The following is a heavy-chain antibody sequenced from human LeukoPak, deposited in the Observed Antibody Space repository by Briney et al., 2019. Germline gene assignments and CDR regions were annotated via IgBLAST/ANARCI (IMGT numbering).Heavy chain of an antibody. D-gene: IGHD3-3*01. CDR2: MSYSGSST. CDR1: GFTFSSYA. V-gene: IGHV3-23*01. Sequence: PGGSLRLSCAASGFTFSSYAMNWVRQAPGKGLEWVSAMSYSGSSTYYADSVKGRFTISRDNSKNTLYLQMNSLRAEDTAVYYCARDSPGIMIFGVVTPNGGQGTLVTVSS. J-gene: IGHJ4*02. CDR3: ARDSPGIMIFGVVTPN.